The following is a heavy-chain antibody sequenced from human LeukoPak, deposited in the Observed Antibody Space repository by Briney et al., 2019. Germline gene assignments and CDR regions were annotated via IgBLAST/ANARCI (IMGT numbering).Heavy chain of an antibody. V-gene: IGHV1-18*01. CDR2: ISGYNGKT. J-gene: IGHJ4*02. D-gene: IGHD3-16*01. CDR1: GYSFTSYG. Sequence: GASVKISCKASGYSFTSYGLTWVRQAPGQGLEWMGWISGYNGKTFYARKFQGRVTMTADASTNTAYVELRSLTSDDTAVYYCARGGPAARLITFGGVTDYWGQGTLVTVSS. CDR3: ARGGPAARLITFGGVTDY.